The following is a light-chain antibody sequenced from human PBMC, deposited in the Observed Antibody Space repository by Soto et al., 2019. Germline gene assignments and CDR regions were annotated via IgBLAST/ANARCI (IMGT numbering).Light chain of an antibody. CDR2: GNN. CDR3: QSYDSSLSAWV. V-gene: IGLV1-40*01. J-gene: IGLJ3*02. Sequence: QSVLTQPPSVSGAPGQRVTISCTGSSSNIGAGYDVHWYHQLPGTAPKLLIYGNNNRPSGVPDRFSGSKSGTSASLAITGLQAEDEADFYCQSYDSSLSAWVFGGGTKSPS. CDR1: SSNIGAGYD.